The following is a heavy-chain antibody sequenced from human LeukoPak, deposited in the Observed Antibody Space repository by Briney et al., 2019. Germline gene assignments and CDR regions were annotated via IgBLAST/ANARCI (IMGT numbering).Heavy chain of an antibody. V-gene: IGHV3-23*01. Sequence: GGSLRLSCAASGFTFSSYAMSWVRQAPGKGLEWVSAIRGSGGSTYYADSVKGRFTISRDNSKNTLYLQMNSLRAEDTAVYYCAKARWETQYYDFWSGYYPFDYWGQGTLVTVSS. J-gene: IGHJ4*02. D-gene: IGHD3-3*01. CDR3: AKARWETQYYDFWSGYYPFDY. CDR2: IRGSGGST. CDR1: GFTFSSYA.